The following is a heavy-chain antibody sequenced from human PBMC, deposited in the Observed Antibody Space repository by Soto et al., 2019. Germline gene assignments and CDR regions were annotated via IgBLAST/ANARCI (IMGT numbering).Heavy chain of an antibody. CDR1: GLTVCSYW. CDR3: ARDPTVVTLDY. J-gene: IGHJ4*02. Sequence: GGSTRLSCAASGLTVCSYWMSWVRQAPGKGLEWVANIKQDGSEKYYVDSVKGRFTISRDNAKNSLYLQMNSLRAEDTAVYYCARDPTVVTLDYWGQGTLVTVSS. V-gene: IGHV3-7*01. D-gene: IGHD4-17*01. CDR2: IKQDGSEK.